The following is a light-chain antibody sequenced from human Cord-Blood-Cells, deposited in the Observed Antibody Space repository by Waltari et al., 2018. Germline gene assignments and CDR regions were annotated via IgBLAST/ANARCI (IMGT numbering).Light chain of an antibody. CDR1: QSVLYSSNNKNY. CDR2: WAS. J-gene: IGKJ1*01. CDR3: QQYYSTPWT. Sequence: DIVMTQSPASLAVSLGERATINSKSSQSVLYSSNNKNYLAWYQKKPGQPPKLLIYWASTPESGVPDRFSGSGSGTDFTLTISSLQAGDVAVYYCQQYYSTPWTFGQGTKVEIK. V-gene: IGKV4-1*01.